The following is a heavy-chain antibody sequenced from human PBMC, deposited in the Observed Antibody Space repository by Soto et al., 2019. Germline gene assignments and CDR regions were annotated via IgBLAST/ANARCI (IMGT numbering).Heavy chain of an antibody. J-gene: IGHJ4*02. CDR1: GFTFSSYG. CDR2: IWYDGSNK. D-gene: IGHD6-6*01. CDR3: ARGRIAARQRYYFDY. Sequence: GGSLRLSCAASGFTFSSYGMHLVRQAPGKGLEWVAVIWYDGSNKYYADSVKGRFTISRDNSKNTLYLQMNSLRAEDTAVYYCARGRIAARQRYYFDYWGQGTLVTVSS. V-gene: IGHV3-33*01.